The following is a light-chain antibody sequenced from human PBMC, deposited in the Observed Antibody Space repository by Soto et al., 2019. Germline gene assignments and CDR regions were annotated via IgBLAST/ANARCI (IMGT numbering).Light chain of an antibody. V-gene: IGKV1-5*03. CDR3: QQYNSS. Sequence: DIQMTQSPSTLSASVGERVTITCRASQSIGNWLAWYQQKPGKAPKLLIYKASSLESGVPSRFSGSGSGTEFALTISSLQPDDFATYYCQQYNSSFGQGTKVDI. CDR1: QSIGNW. CDR2: KAS. J-gene: IGKJ2*01.